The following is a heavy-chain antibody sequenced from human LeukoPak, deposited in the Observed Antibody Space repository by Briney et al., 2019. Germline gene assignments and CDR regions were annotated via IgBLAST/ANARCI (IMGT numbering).Heavy chain of an antibody. J-gene: IGHJ4*02. Sequence: SQTLSLTCTVSGGSISSGGYYWSWIRQPPGKGLEWIGYIYHSGSTYYNPSLKSRVTISVDRSKNQFSLKVSSVTAADTAVYYCIRRGGYDSFDNWGQGTLVTVSS. D-gene: IGHD5-12*01. CDR3: IRRGGYDSFDN. CDR1: GGSISSGGYY. CDR2: IYHSGST. V-gene: IGHV4-30-2*01.